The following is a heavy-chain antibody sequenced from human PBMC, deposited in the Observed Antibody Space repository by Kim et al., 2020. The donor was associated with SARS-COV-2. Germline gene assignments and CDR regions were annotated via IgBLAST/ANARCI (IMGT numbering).Heavy chain of an antibody. V-gene: IGHV4-59*01. CDR1: GGSISSYY. D-gene: IGHD3-10*01. CDR2: IYYSGST. CDR3: ARDRGSGSAYYYYGMDV. J-gene: IGHJ6*02. Sequence: SETLSLTCTVSGGSISSYYWSWIRQPPGKGLEWIGYIYYSGSTNYNPSLKSRVTISVDTSKNQFSLKLSSVTAADTAVYYCARDRGSGSAYYYYGMDVWGQGTTVTVSS.